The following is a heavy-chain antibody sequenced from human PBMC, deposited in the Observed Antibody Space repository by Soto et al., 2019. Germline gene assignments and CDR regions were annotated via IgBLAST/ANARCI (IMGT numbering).Heavy chain of an antibody. CDR3: ARADSGSYYRTGDFDY. V-gene: IGHV3-48*03. J-gene: IGHJ4*02. CDR1: GFTFSSYE. Sequence: GGSLRLSCAASGFTFSSYEMNWVRQAPGKGLEWVSYISSSGSTIYYADSVKGRFTISRDDAKTSLYLQMNSLRAEDTAVYYCARADSGSYYRTGDFDYWGQGTLVTVSS. CDR2: ISSSGSTI. D-gene: IGHD1-26*01.